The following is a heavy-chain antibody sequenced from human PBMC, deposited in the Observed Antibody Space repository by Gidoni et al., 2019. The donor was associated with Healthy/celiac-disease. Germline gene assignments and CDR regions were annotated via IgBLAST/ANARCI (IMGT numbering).Heavy chain of an antibody. Sequence: QVQLQQWGAGLLKPSETLSLTCAVYGGSFSGYYWSWIRQPPGKGLEWIGEINHSGSTNYNPSLKSRVTRSVDTSKNQFSLKLSSVTAADTAVYYCARERDEYYFDYWGQGTLVTVSS. CDR3: ARERDEYYFDY. CDR1: GGSFSGYY. J-gene: IGHJ4*02. V-gene: IGHV4-34*01. CDR2: INHSGST.